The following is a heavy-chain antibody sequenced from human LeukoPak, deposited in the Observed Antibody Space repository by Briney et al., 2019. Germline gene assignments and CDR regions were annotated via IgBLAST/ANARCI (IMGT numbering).Heavy chain of an antibody. D-gene: IGHD1-14*01. J-gene: IGHJ4*02. CDR1: GYTFTSYD. CDR3: ARVGITELDY. CDR2: MNPNSGNT. V-gene: IGHV1-8*01. Sequence: ASLKASCKASGYTFTSYDINWVRQATGHGLEWMGWMNPNSGNTGYAQKFQGRVTMTRNTSISTAYMELSSLRSEDTAVYYCARVGITELDYWGQGTLVTVSS.